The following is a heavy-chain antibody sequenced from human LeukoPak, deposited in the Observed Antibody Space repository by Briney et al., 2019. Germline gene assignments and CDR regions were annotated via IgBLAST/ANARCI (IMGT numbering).Heavy chain of an antibody. D-gene: IGHD2-21*01. Sequence: PRGSLRLSCAASGFTFTSYAISWVLQAPAKWLQWVSAMSSSGGSTYYADSVKGRFTISRDNSKNTLYLQMNSLRAEDTAVYYCAKFLPTHIVVANYYFDYWGQGTLVTVSS. CDR3: AKFLPTHIVVANYYFDY. J-gene: IGHJ4*02. CDR1: GFTFTSYA. V-gene: IGHV3-23*01. CDR2: MSSSGGST.